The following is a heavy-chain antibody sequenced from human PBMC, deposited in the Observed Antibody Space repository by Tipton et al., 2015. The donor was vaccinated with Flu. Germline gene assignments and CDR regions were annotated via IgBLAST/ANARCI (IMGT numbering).Heavy chain of an antibody. D-gene: IGHD3-22*01. CDR2: ISSSGSTI. J-gene: IGHJ2*01. CDR1: GFTFSSYE. Sequence: SLRLSCAASGFTFSSYEMNWVRQAPGKGLEWVSYISSSGSTIYYADSVKGRFTISRDNAKNSLYLQMNSLRAEDTAVYYCARPLYYYDSSGYSGDGWYFDLWGRGPLVPVSS. CDR3: ARPLYYYDSSGYSGDGWYFDL. V-gene: IGHV3-48*03.